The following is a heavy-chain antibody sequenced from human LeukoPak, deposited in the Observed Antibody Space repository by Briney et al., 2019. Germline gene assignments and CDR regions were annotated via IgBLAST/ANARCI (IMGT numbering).Heavy chain of an antibody. CDR3: GSGRGVSIDY. CDR1: GFTFSSNW. J-gene: IGHJ4*02. D-gene: IGHD6-13*01. CDR2: ISADGGSI. Sequence: GGSLRLSCAASGFTFSSNWMHWVRQAPGKGLVWISRISADGGSISYADSVKGQFTVSRDNTKNTLYLQMNSLRADDTALYYCGSGRGVSIDYWGQGTLVTVSS. V-gene: IGHV3-74*01.